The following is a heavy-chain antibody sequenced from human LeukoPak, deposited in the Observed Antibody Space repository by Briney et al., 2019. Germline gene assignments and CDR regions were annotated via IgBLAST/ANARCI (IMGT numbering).Heavy chain of an antibody. CDR1: GGTFSSYA. J-gene: IGHJ4*02. D-gene: IGHD6-19*01. CDR2: IIPIFGTA. Sequence: EASVKVSCKASGGTFSSYAISWVRQAPGQGLEWMGGIIPIFGTANYAQKFQGRFTITADESTSTAYMELSSLRSEDTAVYYCARPAVAGLYYFDYWGQGTLVTVSS. V-gene: IGHV1-69*13. CDR3: ARPAVAGLYYFDY.